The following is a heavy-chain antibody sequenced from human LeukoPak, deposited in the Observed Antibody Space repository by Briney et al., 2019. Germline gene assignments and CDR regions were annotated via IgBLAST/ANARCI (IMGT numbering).Heavy chain of an antibody. CDR2: ISSSSYI. CDR3: ARDMVRGVILGLFDY. CDR1: GFTFSSYS. Sequence: GGSLRLSCAASGFTFSSYSMNWVRQAPGKGLEWVSSISSSSYIYYADSVKGRFTISRDNAKNSLYLQMNSLRAEDTAVYYCARDMVRGVILGLFDYWGQGTLVTVSS. J-gene: IGHJ4*02. V-gene: IGHV3-21*01. D-gene: IGHD3-10*01.